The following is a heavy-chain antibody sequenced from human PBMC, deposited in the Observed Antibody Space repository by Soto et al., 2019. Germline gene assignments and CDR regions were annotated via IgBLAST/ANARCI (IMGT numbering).Heavy chain of an antibody. Sequence: VQLVESGGGLVKPGGSLRLSCAASGFTFSSYAMSWVRQAPGKGLEWVSAISGSGGSTYYADSVKGRFTISRDNSKNTLYLQMNSLRAEDTAVYYCARGGVVVTRLPYFDYWGQGTLVTVSS. CDR1: GFTFSSYA. CDR3: ARGGVVVTRLPYFDY. CDR2: ISGSGGST. V-gene: IGHV3-23*04. J-gene: IGHJ4*02. D-gene: IGHD3-22*01.